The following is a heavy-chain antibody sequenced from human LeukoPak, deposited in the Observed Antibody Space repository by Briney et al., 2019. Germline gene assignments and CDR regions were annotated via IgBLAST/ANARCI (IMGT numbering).Heavy chain of an antibody. CDR1: GFTFSSYA. Sequence: GGSLRLSCAASGFTFSSYAMSWVRQAPGKGLEWVSAISGSGGSTYYADSVKGRFTISRDNSKNTLYLQMNSLRAEDTAVYYCAKDGIEYQLPPYYFDYWGQGTLVTVSS. CDR2: ISGSGGST. D-gene: IGHD2-2*01. CDR3: AKDGIEYQLPPYYFDY. V-gene: IGHV3-23*01. J-gene: IGHJ4*02.